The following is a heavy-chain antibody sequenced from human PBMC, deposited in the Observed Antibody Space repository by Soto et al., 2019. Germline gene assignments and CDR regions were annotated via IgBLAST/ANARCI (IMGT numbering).Heavy chain of an antibody. J-gene: IGHJ3*02. D-gene: IGHD3-9*01. CDR1: GFTFSDYY. CDR2: ISSSGSTI. Sequence: QVQLVESGGGLVKPGGSLRLSCAASGFTFSDYYMSWIRQAPGKGLEWVSYISSSGSTIYYADSVKGRFTISRDNAKNSLYQQMNSLRAEDTAVYSCARGHVLRYFDWLANDLGAFDIWGQGTMVTVSS. CDR3: ARGHVLRYFDWLANDLGAFDI. V-gene: IGHV3-11*01.